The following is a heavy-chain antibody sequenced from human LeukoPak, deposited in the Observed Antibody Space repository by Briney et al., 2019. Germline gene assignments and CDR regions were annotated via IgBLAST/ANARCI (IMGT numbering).Heavy chain of an antibody. Sequence: GGSLRLSCAASGFTFSTYWMSWVRQAPGKGLEWVAFIRYDGSNKYYADSVKGRFTISRDNSKNTLYLQVNSLRAEDTAVYYCAKDSGYSYGPYYFDYWGQGTLVTVSS. CDR3: AKDSGYSYGPYYFDY. CDR2: IRYDGSNK. CDR1: GFTFSTYW. J-gene: IGHJ4*02. V-gene: IGHV3-30*02. D-gene: IGHD5-18*01.